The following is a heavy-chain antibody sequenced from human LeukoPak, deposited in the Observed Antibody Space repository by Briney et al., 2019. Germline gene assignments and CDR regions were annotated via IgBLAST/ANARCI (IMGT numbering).Heavy chain of an antibody. Sequence: GGTLRLSCAGSGFTFRNYGMNWVRQAPGKGLEWVSGISGSGSSTYYADSVKGRFTISRDNSKNTVNLQMNSLRAEDTAVYYCARDHYGYNYWGMFDYWGQGTLVTVSS. CDR1: GFTFRNYG. CDR3: ARDHYGYNYWGMFDY. D-gene: IGHD5-24*01. J-gene: IGHJ4*02. V-gene: IGHV3-23*01. CDR2: ISGSGSST.